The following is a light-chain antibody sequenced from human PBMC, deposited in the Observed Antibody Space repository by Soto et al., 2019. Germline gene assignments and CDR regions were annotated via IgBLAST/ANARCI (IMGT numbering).Light chain of an antibody. CDR3: QQYNNWPRT. CDR2: GAS. Sequence: EIVLTHSPGTLSLSPWEIATLSCRASQSVSSDLAWYQQKPGQAPRLLIYGASTRATDIPARFSGSGSGTEFTLIISSLQSEDFAVYYCQQYNNWPRTFGQGTKVDIK. J-gene: IGKJ1*01. CDR1: QSVSSD. V-gene: IGKV3-15*01.